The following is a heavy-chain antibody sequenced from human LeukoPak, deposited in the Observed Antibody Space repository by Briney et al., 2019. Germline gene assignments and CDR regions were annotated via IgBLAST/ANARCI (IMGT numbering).Heavy chain of an antibody. J-gene: IGHJ3*02. CDR3: ARDQPDYYGSGSYYTPDAVCAFDI. Sequence: PGGSLRLSCAVSGFTFTSYWMNWVRQAPGKGLEWVASIRQDGGERSYVDSVKGRFTISRDNTKNSLYLQMTYLRAGDTAVYYCARDQPDYYGSGSYYTPDAVCAFDIWGQGTMVTVSS. CDR1: GFTFTSYW. D-gene: IGHD3-10*01. CDR2: IRQDGGER. V-gene: IGHV3-7*01.